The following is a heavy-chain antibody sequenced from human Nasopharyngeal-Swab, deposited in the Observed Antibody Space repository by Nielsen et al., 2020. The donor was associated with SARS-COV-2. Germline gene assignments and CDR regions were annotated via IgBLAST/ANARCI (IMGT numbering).Heavy chain of an antibody. J-gene: IGHJ4*02. CDR1: GFTFDDYA. V-gene: IGHV3-9*01. CDR2: LSWNSGSI. Sequence: GGSLRLSCVASGFTFDDYAMHWVRQVPGKGLEWVSGLSWNSGSIGYADSVKGRFTISRDNAKKSLYLQMNSLRPEDTALYYCAKGDGLGATTASFDYWGQGTLVTVSS. D-gene: IGHD5-24*01. CDR3: AKGDGLGATTASFDY.